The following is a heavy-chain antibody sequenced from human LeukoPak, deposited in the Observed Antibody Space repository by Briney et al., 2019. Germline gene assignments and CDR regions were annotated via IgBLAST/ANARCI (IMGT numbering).Heavy chain of an antibody. CDR2: IYTSGST. CDR1: GGSISSGSYC. J-gene: IGHJ6*04. V-gene: IGHV4-61*02. CDR3: ARGGCSSTSCLSFDV. D-gene: IGHD2-2*01. Sequence: SETLSLTCTVSGGSISSGSYCWSWIRQPAGKGLEWIGRIYTSGSTNYNPSLKSRVTISVDTSKNQFSLKLSSVTAAETAVYYCARGGCSSTSCLSFDVWGKGTTVTISS.